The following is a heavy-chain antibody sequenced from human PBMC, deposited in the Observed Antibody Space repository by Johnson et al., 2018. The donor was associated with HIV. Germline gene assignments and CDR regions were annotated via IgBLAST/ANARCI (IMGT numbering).Heavy chain of an antibody. D-gene: IGHD3-16*02. Sequence: QVQLVESGGGVVQPGRSLRLSCAASGFTFSNYAMHWVRQAPGKGLEWVAVISYDGSNKYYADSVKGRVTISRDNSKNTLYLQMNSLRAEDTAVYDCARTEITFGEVIGPHDAFDIWGQGTIVTVSS. V-gene: IGHV3-30-3*01. J-gene: IGHJ3*02. CDR3: ARTEITFGEVIGPHDAFDI. CDR1: GFTFSNYA. CDR2: ISYDGSNK.